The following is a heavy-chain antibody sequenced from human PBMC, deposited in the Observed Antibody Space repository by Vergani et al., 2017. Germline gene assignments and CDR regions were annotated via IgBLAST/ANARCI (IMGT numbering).Heavy chain of an antibody. Sequence: EVQLVESGGGLVQPGGSLRLSCAASGFTFSSYEMNWVRQAPGKGLEWVSYISSSGSTIYYADSVKCRFTVSRDNAKNSLYLQMNSLRAEDTAVYYCASSMSLWFGEFRHAFDIWGQGTMVTVSS. J-gene: IGHJ3*02. D-gene: IGHD3-10*01. V-gene: IGHV3-48*03. CDR3: ASSMSLWFGEFRHAFDI. CDR2: ISSSGSTI. CDR1: GFTFSSYE.